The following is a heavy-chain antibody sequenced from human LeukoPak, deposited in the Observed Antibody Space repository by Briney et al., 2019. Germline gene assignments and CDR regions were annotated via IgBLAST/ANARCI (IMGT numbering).Heavy chain of an antibody. CDR3: ARVIPHFGSSSRGNYYYYYMDV. CDR2: IIPIFGTA. Sequence: SVKVSCKASGGTFSSYAISWVRQAPGQGLEWMGGIIPIFGTANYAQKFRGRVTITADESTSTAYMELSSLRSEDTAVYYCARVIPHFGSSSRGNYYYYYMDVWGKGTTVTVSS. J-gene: IGHJ6*03. D-gene: IGHD6-6*01. CDR1: GGTFSSYA. V-gene: IGHV1-69*13.